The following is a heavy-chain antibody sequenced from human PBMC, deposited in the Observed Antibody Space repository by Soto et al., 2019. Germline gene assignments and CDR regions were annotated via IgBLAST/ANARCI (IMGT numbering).Heavy chain of an antibody. CDR1: GYTFTGYH. Sequence: SVKGSCKASGYTFTGYHIHWVRQAPGQGLEWMGWINPNSGVTIYTQKFQGRVIMTRETPITTAYMELSRLTSDDTAVYYCARRLGLLVTPIPGYWGQAPLVSVPP. V-gene: IGHV1-2*02. CDR3: ARRLGLLVTPIPGY. CDR2: INPNSGVT. J-gene: IGHJ4*02. D-gene: IGHD2-21*02.